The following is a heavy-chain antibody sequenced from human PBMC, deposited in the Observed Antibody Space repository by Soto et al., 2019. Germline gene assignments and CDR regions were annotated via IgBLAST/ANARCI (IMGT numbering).Heavy chain of an antibody. CDR2: VSIGGST. D-gene: IGHD2-15*01. CDR3: AKRRGAGGHFDY. CDR1: GFNFDNYW. V-gene: IGHV3-23*01. J-gene: IGHJ4*02. Sequence: AGGSLRLSCAASGFNFDNYWMAWVRQAPGKGLEWVAVVSIGGSTHYADSVRGRFTISRDNSKNTLSLQMNSLTAEDTAVYFCAKRRGAGGHFDYWGQGALVTVSS.